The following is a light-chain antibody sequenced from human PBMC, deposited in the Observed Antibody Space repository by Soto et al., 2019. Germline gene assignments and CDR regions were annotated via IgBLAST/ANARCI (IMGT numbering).Light chain of an antibody. CDR1: QTISIS. CDR3: QQSYNIPQT. Sequence: DIQMTQSPSSLSASVGDTVTITCRASQTISISLNWYQQKPGKAPNLLIYEASSLQSVVPSRFTGRGSGTEFSLTISSLQPEDFATYYCQQSYNIPQTFGQGTRVEIK. J-gene: IGKJ1*01. V-gene: IGKV1-39*01. CDR2: EAS.